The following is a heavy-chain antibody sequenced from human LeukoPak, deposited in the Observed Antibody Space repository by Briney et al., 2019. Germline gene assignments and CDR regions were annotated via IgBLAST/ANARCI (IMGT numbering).Heavy chain of an antibody. CDR2: INPDGSST. CDR1: GFIFSSYW. CDR3: VRDSSASY. D-gene: IGHD3-22*01. V-gene: IGHV3-74*01. Sequence: GGSLRLSCAASGFIFSSYWIHWVRQAPGKGLVWVSRINPDGSSTTYADSVRGRFTISRDNAKNTVYLEMNSLRAEDTAVYYCVRDSSASYWGQGTLVTVSS. J-gene: IGHJ4*02.